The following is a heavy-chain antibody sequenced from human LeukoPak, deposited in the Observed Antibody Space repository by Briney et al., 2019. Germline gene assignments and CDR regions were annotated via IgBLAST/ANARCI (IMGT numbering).Heavy chain of an antibody. CDR3: ARHLHYGSGSSDY. CDR1: GGSICNSTYY. J-gene: IGHJ4*02. D-gene: IGHD3-10*01. Sequence: PSETLSLTCTVFGGSICNSTYYWGWIRQPPGKGLEWIGSIYYSGSTYNNPSLKSRVTISVDTSKNQFSLKLSSVTAADTAVYYCARHLHYGSGSSDYWGQGTLVTVSS. V-gene: IGHV4-39*01. CDR2: IYYSGST.